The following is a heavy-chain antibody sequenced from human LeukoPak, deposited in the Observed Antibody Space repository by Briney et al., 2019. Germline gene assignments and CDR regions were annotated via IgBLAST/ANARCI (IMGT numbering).Heavy chain of an antibody. CDR2: IWYDGSNK. CDR3: AKDTALTSTNYFDY. D-gene: IGHD1-1*01. V-gene: IGHV3-33*06. Sequence: GGSLRLSCAASGFTISSYAMHWVRQAPGKGLEWVAVIWYDGSNKYYADSVKGRFTISRDTSENTLYLQMNNLRAEDTAVYYCAKDTALTSTNYFDYWGQGTLVTVSS. CDR1: GFTISSYA. J-gene: IGHJ4*02.